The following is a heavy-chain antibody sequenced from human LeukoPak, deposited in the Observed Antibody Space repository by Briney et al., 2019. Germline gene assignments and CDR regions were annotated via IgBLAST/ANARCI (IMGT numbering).Heavy chain of an antibody. J-gene: IGHJ6*02. CDR3: ARAPTYYYYYGMDV. CDR2: IYYSGST. Sequence: PSETLSLTCTVSGGSISSYYWSWIRQPPGKGLEWIGYIYYSGSTNYNPSLKSRVTISADTSKNQFSLKLSSVTAADTAAYYCARAPTYYYYYGMDVWGQGTTVTVSS. V-gene: IGHV4-59*01. CDR1: GGSISSYY.